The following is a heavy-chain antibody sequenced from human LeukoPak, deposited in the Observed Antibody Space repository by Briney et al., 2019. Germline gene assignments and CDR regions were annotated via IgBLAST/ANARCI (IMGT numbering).Heavy chain of an antibody. J-gene: IGHJ6*03. D-gene: IGHD2-15*01. CDR1: GGSFSGYY. V-gene: IGHV4-34*01. Sequence: SETLSLTCAVYGGSFSGYYWSWIRQPPGKGLEWIGEINHSGSTYYNPSLKSRVTISVDTSKNQFSLKLSSVTAANTAVYYCARGGRIVAEGSYYYYMDVWGKGTTVTVS. CDR2: INHSGST. CDR3: ARGGRIVAEGSYYYYMDV.